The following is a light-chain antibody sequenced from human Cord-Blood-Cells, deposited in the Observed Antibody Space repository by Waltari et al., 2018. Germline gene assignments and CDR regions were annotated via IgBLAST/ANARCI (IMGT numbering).Light chain of an antibody. CDR3: QSADSSGTWV. J-gene: IGLJ3*02. CDR1: ALPKQL. V-gene: IGLV3-25*03. Sequence: SYELTQPPSVSVSPGQTARITCSGAALPKQLAYCYQQKPGQAPVLVIYKDSERPSGIPERFSGSSSGTTVTLTISGVQAEDEADYYCQSADSSGTWVFGGGTKLTVL. CDR2: KDS.